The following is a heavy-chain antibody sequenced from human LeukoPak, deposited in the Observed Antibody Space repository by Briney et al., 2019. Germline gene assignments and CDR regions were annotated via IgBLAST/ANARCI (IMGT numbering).Heavy chain of an antibody. CDR3: AKTLYDSGSYYAFDI. Sequence: SGGSLRLSCAASGFTFSSYAMSWVRQAPGKGLEWVSSISGSGGSTYYADSVKGRFTVSRDKSKSTLSLQMNSLRAEDTAVYYCAKTLYDSGSYYAFDIWGQGTMVTVSS. CDR1: GFTFSSYA. D-gene: IGHD3-10*01. V-gene: IGHV3-23*01. J-gene: IGHJ3*02. CDR2: ISGSGGST.